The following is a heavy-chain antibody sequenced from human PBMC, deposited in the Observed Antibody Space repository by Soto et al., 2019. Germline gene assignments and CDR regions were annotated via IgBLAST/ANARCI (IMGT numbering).Heavy chain of an antibody. J-gene: IGHJ4*02. CDR3: ARLRPGNPYFDY. CDR2: IYYSGST. CDR1: GGPISSRSNY. V-gene: IGHV4-39*01. D-gene: IGHD4-4*01. Sequence: KASETLSLTXTVSGGPISSRSNYWGWIRQPPGKGLEWIGNIYYSGSTYYHPSLKSRVTISADTSKNQLSLKVTSVTAADTAVYYCARLRPGNPYFDYWGPGTLVTVSS.